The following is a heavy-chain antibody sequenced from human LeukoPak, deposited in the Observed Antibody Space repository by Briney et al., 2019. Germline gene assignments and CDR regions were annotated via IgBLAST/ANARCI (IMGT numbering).Heavy chain of an antibody. CDR2: IYYSGST. J-gene: IGHJ4*02. Sequence: NPSETLSLTCTVSGGSISSYYWSWIRQPPGKGLEWIGYIYYSGSTNYNPSLKSRVTISVDTFKNQFSLKLSSVTAADTAVYYCARGFDLLDYWGQGTLVTVSS. CDR1: GGSISSYY. V-gene: IGHV4-59*08. CDR3: ARGFDLLDY.